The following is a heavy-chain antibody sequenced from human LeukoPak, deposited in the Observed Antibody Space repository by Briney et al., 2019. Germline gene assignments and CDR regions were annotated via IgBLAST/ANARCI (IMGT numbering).Heavy chain of an antibody. V-gene: IGHV3-23*01. CDR1: GFTFSSYA. D-gene: IGHD3-10*01. J-gene: IGHJ4*02. CDR2: ISGSGGST. CDR3: AKDSYYGSGSFFFDY. Sequence: GGSLRLSCAASGFTFSSYAMSWVRQAPGKGLEWVSAISGSGGSTYYAGSVKGRFTISRGNSKNTLYLQMNSLRAEDTAVYYCAKDSYYGSGSFFFDYWGQGTLVTVSS.